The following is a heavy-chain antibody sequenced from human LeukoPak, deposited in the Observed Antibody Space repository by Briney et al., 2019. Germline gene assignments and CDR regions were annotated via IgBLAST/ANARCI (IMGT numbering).Heavy chain of an antibody. CDR2: ISSSSSYI. J-gene: IGHJ6*03. V-gene: IGHV3-21*01. Sequence: PGGSLRLSCAASGFTFSSYSMNWVRQAPGKGLEWVSSISSSSSYIYYADSVKGRFTISRDNAKNSLYLQMNSLRAEDTAVYYCARDSSRGYYYYYMDVWGKGTTVTVSS. CDR1: GFTFSSYS. CDR3: ARDSSRGYYYYYMDV.